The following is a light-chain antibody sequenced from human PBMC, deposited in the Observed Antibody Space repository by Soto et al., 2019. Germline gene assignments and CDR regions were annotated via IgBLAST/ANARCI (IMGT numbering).Light chain of an antibody. CDR1: RSVSSN. Sequence: EIVMTQSPATLSVSPGERATLSCRASRSVSSNLAWYQQKPGQAPRLLMYGASTRATGIPARFSGSGSGTEFTLTISSLQSEDFAVYYCQQYGSFTFGPGTKVDIK. CDR2: GAS. V-gene: IGKV3-15*01. CDR3: QQYGSFT. J-gene: IGKJ3*01.